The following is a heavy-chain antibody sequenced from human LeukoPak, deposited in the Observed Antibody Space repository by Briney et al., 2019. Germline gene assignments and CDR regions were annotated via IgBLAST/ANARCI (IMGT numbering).Heavy chain of an antibody. Sequence: GASLKISCETSGYSFTTYWIGWVRQLPETGLEWVGAIYPGDYDTRYSASLQSHVVIAADRSIRTAYWQWNTLKTSDTAMYYCVRQRGASGTINHFDPWGQGILVTVSS. CDR2: IYPGDYDT. D-gene: IGHD3-10*01. CDR1: GYSFTTYW. CDR3: VRQRGASGTINHFDP. J-gene: IGHJ5*02. V-gene: IGHV5-51*01.